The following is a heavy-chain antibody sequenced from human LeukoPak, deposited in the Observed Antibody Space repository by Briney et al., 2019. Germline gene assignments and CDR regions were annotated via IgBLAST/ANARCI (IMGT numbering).Heavy chain of an antibody. CDR3: ARDFYGSGSYYLLSYYYYMDV. J-gene: IGHJ6*03. D-gene: IGHD3-10*01. CDR2: ISAYNGNT. V-gene: IGHV1-18*01. CDR1: GYTFTSYG. Sequence: ASVKVSCKASGYTFTSYGISWVRQAPGQGLEWMGWISAYNGNTNYAQKLQGRVTMTTDTSTSTAYMELRSLRSDDTAVYYCARDFYGSGSYYLLSYYYYMDVWGKGTTVTVSS.